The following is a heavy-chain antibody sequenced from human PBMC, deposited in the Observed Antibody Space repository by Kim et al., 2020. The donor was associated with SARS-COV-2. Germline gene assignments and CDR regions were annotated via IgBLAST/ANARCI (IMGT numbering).Heavy chain of an antibody. Sequence: SETLSLTCTVSGGSISSYYWSWIRQPPGKGLEWIGYIYYSGSTNYNPSLKSRVTISVDTSKNQFSLKLSSVTAADTAVYYCARGGPLLWFGEFLLSGDYYYGMDVWGQGTTVTVSS. CDR3: ARGGPLLWFGEFLLSGDYYYGMDV. D-gene: IGHD3-10*01. CDR2: IYYSGST. J-gene: IGHJ6*02. V-gene: IGHV4-59*13. CDR1: GGSISSYY.